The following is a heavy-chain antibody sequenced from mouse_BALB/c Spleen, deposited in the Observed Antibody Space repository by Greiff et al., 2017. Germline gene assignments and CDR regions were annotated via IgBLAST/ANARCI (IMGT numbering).Heavy chain of an antibody. CDR2: ISCYNGAT. Sequence: LEKPGASVKIFCKASGYSSIGYYMHWVKQSHGKSLEWIGYISCYNGATSYNQKFKGKATFTVDTSSSTAYMQFNSLTSEDSAVYYCARASTVVDAMDYWGQGTSVTVSS. CDR3: ARASTVVDAMDY. V-gene: IGHV1S34*01. J-gene: IGHJ4*01. CDR1: GYSSIGYY. D-gene: IGHD1-1*01.